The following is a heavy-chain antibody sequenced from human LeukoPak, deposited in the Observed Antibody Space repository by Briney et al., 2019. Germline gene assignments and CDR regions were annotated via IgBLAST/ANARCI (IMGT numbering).Heavy chain of an antibody. CDR2: IYYSGTT. CDR3: ARAAWRGSSSRDAFDI. V-gene: IGHV4-31*03. J-gene: IGHJ3*02. D-gene: IGHD2-15*01. CDR1: GGSFGSGGDY. Sequence: PSQTLSLTCTVSGGSFGSGGDYWSWIRQHPGKGLEWIGYIYYSGTTYYNPSLKSRVIISVDTSKNQFSLKLSSVTAADTVVYSCARAAWRGSSSRDAFDIWGQGTMVTVSS.